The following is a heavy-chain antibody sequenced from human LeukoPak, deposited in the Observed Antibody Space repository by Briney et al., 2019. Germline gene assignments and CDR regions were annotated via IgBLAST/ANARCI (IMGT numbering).Heavy chain of an antibody. CDR1: GFTFSNAW. CDR2: IKSKTDGGTT. J-gene: IGHJ4*02. Sequence: GGSLRLSCAASGFTFSNAWMSWVRQAPGKGLEWVGRIKSKTDGGTTDYAAPVKGRFTISRDDSKNTLYLQMNSLKTEDTAVYYCTTGGITYYYGSGSYETFDYWGQGTLATVSS. CDR3: TTGGITYYYGSGSYETFDY. D-gene: IGHD3-10*01. V-gene: IGHV3-15*01.